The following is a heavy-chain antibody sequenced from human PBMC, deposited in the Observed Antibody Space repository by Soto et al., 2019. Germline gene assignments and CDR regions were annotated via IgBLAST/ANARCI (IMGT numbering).Heavy chain of an antibody. CDR3: AHRPRGFSYYFDY. CDR2: IYWDDDE. D-gene: IGHD3-10*01. Sequence: QITLKESGPTLVKPTQTLTLTCTFSGFSLTTRGVGVGWIRQPPGKALEWLALIYWDDDEGYSPFLKSRLTITPANSKNQVVITMTNLAPVDTATYYCAHRPRGFSYYFDYWVQGTLVTVSS. CDR1: GFSLTTRGVG. V-gene: IGHV2-5*02. J-gene: IGHJ4*02.